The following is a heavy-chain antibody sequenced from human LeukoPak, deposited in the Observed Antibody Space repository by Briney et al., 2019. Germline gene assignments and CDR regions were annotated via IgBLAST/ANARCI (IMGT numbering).Heavy chain of an antibody. CDR3: ARGVRDGGSYYIDY. CDR1: GGTFNSYA. CDR2: IIPIFGTT. V-gene: IGHV1-69*13. D-gene: IGHD1-26*01. Sequence: SVKVSCKTSGGTFNSYAFSWVRQAPGQGLEWMGGIIPIFGTTNYARKFQGRVTITADESTSTAYMELSSLRSEDTAVYYCARGVRDGGSYYIDYWGQGTHVTVSS. J-gene: IGHJ4*02.